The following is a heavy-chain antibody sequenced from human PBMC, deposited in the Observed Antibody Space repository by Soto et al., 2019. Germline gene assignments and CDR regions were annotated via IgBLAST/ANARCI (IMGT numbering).Heavy chain of an antibody. J-gene: IGHJ4*02. CDR2: IWYDGSKK. V-gene: IGHV3-33*01. D-gene: IGHD5-12*01. CDR1: GFIFSDHG. Sequence: VQLVESGGGAVQPGRSLRLSCAASGFIFSDHGMHWVRQAPGKGLEWVAVIWYDGSKKYYGDSVKGRFTISRDNSKNTLLLQMDSLRAEDTAVYYCARDRGTYDDYWGQGTLVTVSS. CDR3: ARDRGTYDDY.